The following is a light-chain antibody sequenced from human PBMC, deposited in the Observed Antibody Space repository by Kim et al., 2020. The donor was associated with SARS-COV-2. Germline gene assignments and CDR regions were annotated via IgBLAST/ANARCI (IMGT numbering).Light chain of an antibody. Sequence: PGGTFTLPFGSSTRPVNNSHYPYWFQQQPGQATKTLIYDTHNTHSCTPARFSGSLLGDKAALTLSGAQAEDEVDYYGLLSFGGGWVFGGGTQLTVL. CDR1: TRPVNNSHY. CDR3: LLSFGGGWV. CDR2: DTH. J-gene: IGLJ3*02. V-gene: IGLV7-46*01.